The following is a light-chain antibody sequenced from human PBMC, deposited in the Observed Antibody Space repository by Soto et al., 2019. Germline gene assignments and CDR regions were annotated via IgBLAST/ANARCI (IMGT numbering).Light chain of an antibody. V-gene: IGKV3-20*01. CDR1: QSVSSSY. J-gene: IGKJ1*01. CDR2: GAS. CDR3: EQDGSSLWT. Sequence: EIVLTQSPGTLSLSPGERATLSCRASQSVSSSYLAWYQQKPGQAPRLLIYGASSRATVIPDRFSGSGSGTDVTPTITRLEPEDFAVYSCEQDGSSLWTCGQGTEVEIK.